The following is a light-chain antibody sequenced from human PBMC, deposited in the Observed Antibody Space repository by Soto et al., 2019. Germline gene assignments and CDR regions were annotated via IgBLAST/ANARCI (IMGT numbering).Light chain of an antibody. CDR1: LSNSDH. Sequence: DIHMTQSPSSLSASLEDRVIVSXRASLSNSDHLHWYQQKPGXAPKXXXVAXSSLQRGGPSRLSGSRSGPDFTLTISSLQPEDFATYYCQQSYSSPPTFGQGTKVDIK. CDR3: QQSYSSPPT. J-gene: IGKJ1*01. CDR2: AXS. V-gene: IGKV1-39*01.